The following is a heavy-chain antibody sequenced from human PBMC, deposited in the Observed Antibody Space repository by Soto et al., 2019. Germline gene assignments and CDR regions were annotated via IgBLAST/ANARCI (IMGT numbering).Heavy chain of an antibody. J-gene: IGHJ3*02. V-gene: IGHV4-59*01. CDR1: GGSISSYY. CDR2: IYYSGST. D-gene: IGHD2-15*01. Sequence: SETLSITCTVSGGSISSYYWSWIRQPPGKGLEWIGYIYYSGSTNYNPSLKSRVTISVDTSKNQFSLKLSSVTAADTAVYYCARDLMSEGYCSGGSCYGAFDIWGQGTMVTVSS. CDR3: ARDLMSEGYCSGGSCYGAFDI.